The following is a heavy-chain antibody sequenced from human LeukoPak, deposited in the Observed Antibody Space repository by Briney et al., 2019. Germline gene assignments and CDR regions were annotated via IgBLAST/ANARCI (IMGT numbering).Heavy chain of an antibody. CDR2: ISNSSSYI. Sequence: VGSLRLSCAASGFTFSSYSMNWVRQAPGKGLEWVSSISNSSSYIYYADSVKGRFTISRDNAKNSLYLQMNSLRAEDTAVYYCARPEDTAMVFSYWGQGTLVTVSS. CDR3: ARPEDTAMVFSY. D-gene: IGHD5-18*01. J-gene: IGHJ4*02. CDR1: GFTFSSYS. V-gene: IGHV3-21*01.